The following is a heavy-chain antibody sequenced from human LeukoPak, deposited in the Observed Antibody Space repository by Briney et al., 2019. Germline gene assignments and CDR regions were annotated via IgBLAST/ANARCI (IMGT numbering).Heavy chain of an antibody. D-gene: IGHD3-22*01. CDR1: GYTFTSYD. V-gene: IGHV1-8*03. CDR2: MNPNSGNT. J-gene: IGHJ4*02. CDR3: ARGASGYYHSSFDY. Sequence: ASVKVSCKASGYTFTSYDINWVRQATGQGLEWMEWMNPNSGNTGYAQKFQGRVTITRNTSISTAYMELSSLRSEDTAVYYCARGASGYYHSSFDYWGQGTLVTVSS.